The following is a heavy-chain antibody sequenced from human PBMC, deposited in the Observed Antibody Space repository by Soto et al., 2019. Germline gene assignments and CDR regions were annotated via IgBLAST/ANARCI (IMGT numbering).Heavy chain of an antibody. J-gene: IGHJ5*02. CDR1: GYNFSNYY. D-gene: IGHD4-17*01. CDR3: APLKWDYGHYDR. V-gene: IGHV5-10-1*01. CDR2: VGPSDSYT. Sequence: GESLKISCEGSGYNFSNYYISWVRHLPGKGVEGMGRVGPSDSYTNYSPSFQGHVCISADMSITTAFLLSRSLKDSDSGLYYCAPLKWDYGHYDRWGQGTLVTVSS.